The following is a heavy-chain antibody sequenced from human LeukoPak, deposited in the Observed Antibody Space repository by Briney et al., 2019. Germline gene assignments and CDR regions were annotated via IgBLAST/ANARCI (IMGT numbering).Heavy chain of an antibody. D-gene: IGHD2-21*01. V-gene: IGHV5-51*03. CDR3: ARPSLHSDYYYMDV. J-gene: IGHJ6*03. CDR2: IYPGDSDT. Sequence: PGESLTLSCKGSGYSFTSYWIGWVRQMPGKGLEWMGVIYPGDSDTRYSPSFQGQVTISADKSISTAYLQWSSLKASDTAMYYCARPSLHSDYYYMDVWGKGTTVTVSS. CDR1: GYSFTSYW.